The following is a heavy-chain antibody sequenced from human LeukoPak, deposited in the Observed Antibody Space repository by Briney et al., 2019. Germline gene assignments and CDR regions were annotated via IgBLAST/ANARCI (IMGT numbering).Heavy chain of an antibody. V-gene: IGHV3-21*01. CDR2: ISSSSSYI. D-gene: IGHD6-19*01. CDR3: ARGHSGWYDY. J-gene: IGHJ4*02. Sequence: EPGGSLRLSCAASGFTFSSYSMDWVRQAPGKGLEWVSSISSSSSYIYYADSVKGRFTISRDNAKNSQYLQMNSLRAEDTAVYYCARGHSGWYDYWGQGTLVTVSS. CDR1: GFTFSSYS.